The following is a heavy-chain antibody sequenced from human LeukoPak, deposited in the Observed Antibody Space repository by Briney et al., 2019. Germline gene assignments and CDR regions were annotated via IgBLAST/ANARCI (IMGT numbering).Heavy chain of an antibody. V-gene: IGHV3-53*01. CDR1: GFTVSSNY. Sequence: GRSLRLSCAASGFTVSSNYMSWVRQAPGKGLEWVSVIYSGGSTYYADSVKGRFTISRDNSKNTLYLQMNSLRAEDTAVYYCAREGTFYDYVWGSYRPYAFDIWGQGTMVTVSS. CDR2: IYSGGST. CDR3: AREGTFYDYVWGSYRPYAFDI. J-gene: IGHJ3*02. D-gene: IGHD3-16*02.